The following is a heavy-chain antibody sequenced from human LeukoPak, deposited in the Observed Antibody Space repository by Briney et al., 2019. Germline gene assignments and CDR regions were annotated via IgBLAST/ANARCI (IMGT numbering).Heavy chain of an antibody. CDR3: ARRAAAGRKDYYYMDV. V-gene: IGHV4-39*01. J-gene: IGHJ6*03. D-gene: IGHD6-13*01. CDR2: IYYSGST. Sequence: SETLSLTCTVSGGSISSSNYYWGWIRQPPGKGLEWIGSIYYSGSTYYNPSLKSRVTISVDTSKNQFSLKLSSVTAADTAVYYCARRAAAGRKDYYYMDVWGKGTTVTISS. CDR1: GGSISSSNYY.